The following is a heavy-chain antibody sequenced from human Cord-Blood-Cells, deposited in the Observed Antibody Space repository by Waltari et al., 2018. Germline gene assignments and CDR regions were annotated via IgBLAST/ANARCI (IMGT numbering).Heavy chain of an antibody. D-gene: IGHD3-10*01. CDR1: GGTFSSYA. Sequence: QVQLVQSGAEVKKPGSSVKVSCKASGGTFSSYAISWVRQAPGKGLEWLGWIIPILSTTNYAQKFQGRVTITADESTSTAYMELSSLRSEDTAVYYCARVIMVRGVIITYYFDYWGQGTLVTVSS. CDR3: ARVIMVRGVIITYYFDY. V-gene: IGHV1-69*01. J-gene: IGHJ4*02. CDR2: IIPILSTT.